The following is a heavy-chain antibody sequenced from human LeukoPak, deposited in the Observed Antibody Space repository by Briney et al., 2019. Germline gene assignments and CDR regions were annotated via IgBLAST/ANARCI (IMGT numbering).Heavy chain of an antibody. Sequence: ASVKVSCKASGYTFTGYYMHWVRQAPGQGLEWMGWINPNSGGTNYAQKFQGRVTMTRDTSISTAYMEPSRLRSDDTAVYYCAREGYCSSTSCYIYFQHWGQGTLVTVSS. V-gene: IGHV1-2*02. D-gene: IGHD2-2*02. J-gene: IGHJ1*01. CDR1: GYTFTGYY. CDR3: AREGYCSSTSCYIYFQH. CDR2: INPNSGGT.